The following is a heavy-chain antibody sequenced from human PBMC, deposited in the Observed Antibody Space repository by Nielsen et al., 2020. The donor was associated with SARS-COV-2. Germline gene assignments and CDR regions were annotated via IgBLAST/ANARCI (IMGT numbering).Heavy chain of an antibody. CDR3: VRVRDDGYYYDTGPFDH. CDR1: GFTFSDYA. CDR2: ISYKDGSYK. V-gene: IGHV3-30*03. Sequence: GESLRLSCAASGFTFSDYAMAWVRQAPGKGLEWVAVISYKDGSYKDYVGSVKGRFTISRDNAENTQYLHMNSLRADDTAVYYCVRVRDDGYYYDTGPFDHWGQGTLVTVSS. J-gene: IGHJ4*02. D-gene: IGHD3-16*01.